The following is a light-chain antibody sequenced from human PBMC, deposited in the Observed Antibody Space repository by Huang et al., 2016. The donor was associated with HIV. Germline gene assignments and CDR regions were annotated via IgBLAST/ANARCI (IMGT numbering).Light chain of an antibody. CDR2: VAS. CDR3: QQYDNWPPYT. CDR1: QSVRSN. Sequence: EIVMTQSPATLSVSPGERATLSCRASQSVRSNLAWYQQKPGQAPRLLISVASTRATGGPARFSGSRSGTEFTLTISGLQSEDFAVYYCQQYDNWPPYTFGQGTKLEIK. J-gene: IGKJ2*01. V-gene: IGKV3-15*01.